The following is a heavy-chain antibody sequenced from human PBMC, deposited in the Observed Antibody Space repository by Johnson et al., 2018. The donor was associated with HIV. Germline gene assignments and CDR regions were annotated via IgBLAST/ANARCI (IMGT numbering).Heavy chain of an antibody. CDR2: IRASGGAT. D-gene: IGHD4-23*01. V-gene: IGHV3-23*04. Sequence: EVQVVESGGGLVQPGGSLRLSCAASGFTFNNYAMSWVRQAPGKGLEWVSNIRASGGATYYADSVKGRFTISRDNSKNTLYLQMDSLRAEDTAVYYCAKGFYYGGNSGAFDIWGQGTMVTVSS. CDR1: GFTFNNYA. J-gene: IGHJ3*02. CDR3: AKGFYYGGNSGAFDI.